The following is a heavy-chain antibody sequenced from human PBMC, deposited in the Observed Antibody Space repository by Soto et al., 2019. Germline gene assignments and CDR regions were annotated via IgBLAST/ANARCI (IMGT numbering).Heavy chain of an antibody. J-gene: IGHJ3*02. V-gene: IGHV1-18*01. D-gene: IGHD3-22*01. CDR2: ISAYNGNT. CDR3: AAGRVYDSSGYPPPSTHAFDI. CDR1: GYTFTSHG. Sequence: GASVKVSCKASGYTFTSHGISWVRQAPGQGLEWMGWISAYNGNTNYAQKLQGRVTMTTDTSTSTAYMELRSLRSDDTAVYYCAAGRVYDSSGYPPPSTHAFDIWGHGTMVTVS.